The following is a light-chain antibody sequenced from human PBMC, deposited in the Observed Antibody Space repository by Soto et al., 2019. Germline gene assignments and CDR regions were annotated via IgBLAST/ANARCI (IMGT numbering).Light chain of an antibody. V-gene: IGKV3-20*01. Sequence: EIVLTQSPGTLSLSPGERATLSCRASQSVSSSYLAWYQQKPGQAPRLLIYGASGRATGIPDRFSGSGSGTDGTHTISRLEPADFAVYYWDQDGSSPLLTFGPGTNVDIK. J-gene: IGKJ3*01. CDR2: GAS. CDR1: QSVSSSY. CDR3: DQDGSSPLLT.